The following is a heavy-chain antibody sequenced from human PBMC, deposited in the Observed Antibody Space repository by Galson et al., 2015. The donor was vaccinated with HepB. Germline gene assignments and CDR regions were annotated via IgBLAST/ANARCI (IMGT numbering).Heavy chain of an antibody. CDR3: AMDPWNRESSGLDY. V-gene: IGHV3-23*01. Sequence: SLRLSCAASGFTFSNYAMSWVRQAPGKGLEWVSSVDTSGVTFYADSVKGRFTISRDNSKNTLYLQMNNLRADDTALYHCAMDPWNRESSGLDYWGQGTLVTVSS. CDR2: VDTSGVT. CDR1: GFTFSNYA. J-gene: IGHJ4*02. D-gene: IGHD3-22*01.